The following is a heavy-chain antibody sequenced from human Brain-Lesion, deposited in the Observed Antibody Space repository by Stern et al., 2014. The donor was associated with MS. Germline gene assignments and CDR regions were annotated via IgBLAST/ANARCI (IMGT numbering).Heavy chain of an antibody. D-gene: IGHD2-2*01. V-gene: IGHV4-61*02. CDR3: ARGRVVPGFQYYATDV. CDR1: GGSISSGGYY. CDR2: IVNSGST. J-gene: IGHJ6*02. Sequence: VQLVESGPGLVKPSQTLSLSCTVSGGSISSGGYYWSWIRQPAGKGLEWIGRIVNSGSTTYTPSLKGGVTISIATSKTQFSLGLNSMTAADTAVYYCARGRVVPGFQYYATDVWGQGTTVIVSS.